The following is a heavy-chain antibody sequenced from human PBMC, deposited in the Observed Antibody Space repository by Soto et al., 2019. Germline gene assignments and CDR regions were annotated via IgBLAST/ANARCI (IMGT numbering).Heavy chain of an antibody. V-gene: IGHV5-10-1*01. CDR2: IDPGDSNT. CDR3: ARQGGYYYYGMDV. D-gene: IGHD2-15*01. Sequence: PGESRKISCKTSGYSFNTFWISWVRQVPGKGLEWMGRIDPGDSNTNYSPSFQGHVTLSVDKSIGTAYLQWSSLKASDTAIYYCARQGGYYYYGMDVWGQGTAVTVSS. J-gene: IGHJ6*02. CDR1: GYSFNTFW.